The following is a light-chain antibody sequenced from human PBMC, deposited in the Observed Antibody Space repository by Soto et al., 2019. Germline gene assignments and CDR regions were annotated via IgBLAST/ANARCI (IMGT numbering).Light chain of an antibody. V-gene: IGKV1-39*01. Sequence: EIQMTESPSSLSASVGDRVTITCRASQSISSYLNWYQQKPGKAPKLLIYAASSLQSGVPSRFSGSVSGTDGTITISSLQKEDGSTYYCQQGYSTTPTFGQGTKVDIK. CDR1: QSISSY. J-gene: IGKJ1*01. CDR2: AAS. CDR3: QQGYSTTPT.